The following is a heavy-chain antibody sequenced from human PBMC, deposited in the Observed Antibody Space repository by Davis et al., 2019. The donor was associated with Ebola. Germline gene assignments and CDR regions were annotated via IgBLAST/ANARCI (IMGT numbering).Heavy chain of an antibody. D-gene: IGHD4-11*01. CDR1: GYTFTGYY. Sequence: AASVKVSCKASGYTFTGYYMHWVRQAPGQGLEWMGGIIPIFGTANYAQKFQGRVTITADKSTSTAYMELRSLRSDDTAVYYCARESGTVTTDWFDPWGQGTLVTVSS. CDR2: IIPIFGTA. J-gene: IGHJ5*02. V-gene: IGHV1-69*06. CDR3: ARESGTVTTDWFDP.